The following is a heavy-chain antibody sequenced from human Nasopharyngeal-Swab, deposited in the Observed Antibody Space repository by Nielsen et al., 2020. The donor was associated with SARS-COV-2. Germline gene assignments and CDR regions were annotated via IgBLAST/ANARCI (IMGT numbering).Heavy chain of an antibody. CDR1: GGSFSGYY. CDR3: ARGGGVTTTYYYYGMDV. D-gene: IGHD4-17*01. CDR2: INHSGST. J-gene: IGHJ6*02. V-gene: IGHV4-34*01. Sequence: SETLSLTCAVYGGSFSGYYWSWNRQPPGKGLEWIGEINHSGSTNYNPSLKSRVTISVDTSKNQFSLKLSSVTAADTAVYYCARGGGVTTTYYYYGMDVWGQGTTVTVSS.